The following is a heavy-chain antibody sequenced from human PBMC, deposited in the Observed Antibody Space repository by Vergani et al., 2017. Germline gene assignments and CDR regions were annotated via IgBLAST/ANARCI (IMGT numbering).Heavy chain of an antibody. CDR1: GFTFSSYW. V-gene: IGHV3-7*03. Sequence: EVQLVESGGGLVQPGGSLRLSCAASGFTFSSYWMSWVRQAPGKGLEWVANIKQDGSEKYYVDSVKGRFTISRDNAKNSLYLQMNSLRAEDTAVYYCAREEFGVTNAWFDPWGQGTLVTVSS. J-gene: IGHJ5*02. D-gene: IGHD3-3*01. CDR3: AREEFGVTNAWFDP. CDR2: IKQDGSEK.